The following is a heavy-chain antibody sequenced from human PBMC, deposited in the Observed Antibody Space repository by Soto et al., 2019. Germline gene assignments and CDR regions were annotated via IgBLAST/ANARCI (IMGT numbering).Heavy chain of an antibody. CDR1: GFTFSSYA. CDR2: VSGSGYSI. V-gene: IGHV3-23*01. CDR3: ATLRGNYYSISGNSALDY. J-gene: IGHJ4*02. D-gene: IGHD3-10*01. Sequence: EVQVLESGGGLIQPGGSLRLSCAVSGFTFSSYAMSWVRQAPGKGLEWVSLVSGSGYSIYYADSVKGRFTISRDNSKNILHLQMSGLKVEDTAVYYCATLRGNYYSISGNSALDYWGQGTLVTDSS.